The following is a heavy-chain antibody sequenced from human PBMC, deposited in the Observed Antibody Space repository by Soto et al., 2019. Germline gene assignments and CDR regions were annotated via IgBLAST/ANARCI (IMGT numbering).Heavy chain of an antibody. CDR2: IIPIFHIP. D-gene: IGHD2-8*01. CDR1: GDTFSTYS. Sequence: QVQLVQSGAEVKKPGSSLRVSCQVSGDTFSTYSITWVRQAPGQGLEWMGRIIPIFHIPDYAQKFQGRVTITADRSTNTAYMALQGPRFDVTAVYSCARGADAVGSESAFETWGQGTLVTVSS. J-gene: IGHJ3*02. V-gene: IGHV1-69*02. CDR3: ARGADAVGSESAFET.